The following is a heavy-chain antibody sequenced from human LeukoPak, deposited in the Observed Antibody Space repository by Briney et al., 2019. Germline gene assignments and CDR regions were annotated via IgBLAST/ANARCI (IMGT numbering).Heavy chain of an antibody. CDR3: AAPQIAAAGPYTR. CDR1: GGSISSSNW. J-gene: IGHJ4*02. CDR2: IYHSGST. D-gene: IGHD6-13*01. Sequence: PSGTLSLTCAVSGGSISSSNWWSWVRQPPGKGLEWIGEIYHSGSTNYNPSLKSRLTISLDTSRNHFSLLLSSVTAADTAVYYCAAPQIAAAGPYTRWGQGILVTVSS. V-gene: IGHV4-4*02.